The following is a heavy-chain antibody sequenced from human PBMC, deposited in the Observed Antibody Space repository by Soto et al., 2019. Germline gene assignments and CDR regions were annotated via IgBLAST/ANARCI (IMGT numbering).Heavy chain of an antibody. J-gene: IGHJ6*02. CDR1: GFTFSSYA. V-gene: IGHV3-23*01. D-gene: IGHD4-17*01. Sequence: HPGGSLRLSCAASGFTFSSYAMSWVRQAPGKGLEWVSAISGSGGSTYYADSVKGRFTISRDNSKNTLYLQMNSLRAEDTAVYYCAKDTYGDYFYYYGMDVWGQGTTVTVSS. CDR2: ISGSGGST. CDR3: AKDTYGDYFYYYGMDV.